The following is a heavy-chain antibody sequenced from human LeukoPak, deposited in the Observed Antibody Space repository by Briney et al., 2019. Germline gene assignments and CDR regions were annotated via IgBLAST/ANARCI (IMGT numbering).Heavy chain of an antibody. CDR2: IYSGGST. CDR1: GFTVSNNY. CDR3: ARESELLFDY. V-gene: IGHV3-53*04. Sequence: PGGSLRLSCAASGFTVSNNYMSWVRQTPGKGLEWVSVIYSGGSTYYADSVKGRFTISRHNSKNTLYLQMNSLRAEDTAVYYCARESELLFDYWGQGTLVTVSS. D-gene: IGHD3-10*01. J-gene: IGHJ4*02.